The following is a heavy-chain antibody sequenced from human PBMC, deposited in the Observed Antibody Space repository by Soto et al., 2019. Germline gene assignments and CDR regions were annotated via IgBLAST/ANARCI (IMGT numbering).Heavy chain of an antibody. J-gene: IGHJ4*02. D-gene: IGHD6-6*01. V-gene: IGHV3-23*01. Sequence: EVQLLESGGGLVQPGGSLRLSCAASGFTFSSYAMSWVRQAPGKGLEWVSAISGSGGSTYYADSVKGRFTISRDNSKNTLYLQMNSLRAEDTAVYYCATQTVYSSSFDYWGQGTLVTVSS. CDR3: ATQTVYSSSFDY. CDR1: GFTFSSYA. CDR2: ISGSGGST.